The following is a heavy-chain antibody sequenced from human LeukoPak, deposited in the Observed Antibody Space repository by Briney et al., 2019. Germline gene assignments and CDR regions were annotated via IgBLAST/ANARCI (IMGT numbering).Heavy chain of an antibody. CDR3: ASLRVPGDFDY. J-gene: IGHJ4*02. CDR2: INHSGST. V-gene: IGHV4-34*01. CDR1: GGSFSGYY. Sequence: PSETLSLTCAVYGGSFSGYYWSWIRQPPGKGLEWIGEINHSGSTNYNPSLKSRVTISVDTSKNQFSLKLRSVTAADTAVYYCASLRVPGDFDYWGQGTLVTVSS.